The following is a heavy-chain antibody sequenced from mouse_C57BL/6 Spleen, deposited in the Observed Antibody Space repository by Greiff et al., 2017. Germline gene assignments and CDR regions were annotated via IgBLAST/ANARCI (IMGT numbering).Heavy chain of an antibody. CDR1: GYTFTSYW. V-gene: IGHV1-64*01. CDR3: ARSALYYYGSSSFYAMDY. Sequence: QVQLQQPGAELVKPGASVKLSCKASGYTFTSYWMHWVKQRPGQGLEWIGMIHPNSGSTNYNEKFKSKATLTVDKSSSTAYMQLSSRTSEDSAVYYCARSALYYYGSSSFYAMDYGGQGTSVTVSS. D-gene: IGHD1-1*01. CDR2: IHPNSGST. J-gene: IGHJ4*01.